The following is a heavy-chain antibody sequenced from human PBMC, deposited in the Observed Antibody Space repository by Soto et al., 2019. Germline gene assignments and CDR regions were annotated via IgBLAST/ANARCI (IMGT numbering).Heavy chain of an antibody. CDR1: GGSISSYY. CDR2: IYYSGST. J-gene: IGHJ4*02. Sequence: SETLSLTCTVSGGSISSYYWSWIRQPPGKGLEWIGYIYYSGSTNYNLSLKSRVTISVDTSKNQFSLTLSSVTAADTAVYYCARTYDILTGYYNPTSFDYWGQGTLVTVSS. V-gene: IGHV4-59*08. D-gene: IGHD3-9*01. CDR3: ARTYDILTGYYNPTSFDY.